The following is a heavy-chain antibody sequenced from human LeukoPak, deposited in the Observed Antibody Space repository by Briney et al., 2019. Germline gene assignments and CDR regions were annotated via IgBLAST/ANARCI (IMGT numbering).Heavy chain of an antibody. D-gene: IGHD3/OR15-3a*01. Sequence: SETLSLTCAVYGGSFSGYYWSWIRQPPGKGLEWIGEINHSGSTNYNPSLKSRVTISVDTSKNQFSLKLSSVTAADTAVYYCAREGGGLYYYYYMDVWGKGTTVTISS. V-gene: IGHV4-34*01. CDR3: AREGGGLYYYYYMDV. CDR1: GGSFSGYY. CDR2: INHSGST. J-gene: IGHJ6*03.